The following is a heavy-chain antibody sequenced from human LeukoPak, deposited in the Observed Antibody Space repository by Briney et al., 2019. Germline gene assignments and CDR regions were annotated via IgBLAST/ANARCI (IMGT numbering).Heavy chain of an antibody. CDR3: ARDSSGYYYVFDY. Sequence: ASVNVSCKASGYTFTSYAMHWVRQAPGQRLEWMGWINAGNGNTKYSQKFQGRVTITRDTSASTAYMELSSLRSEDTAVYYCARDSSGYYYVFDYWGQGTLVAVSS. CDR1: GYTFTSYA. J-gene: IGHJ4*02. V-gene: IGHV1-3*01. CDR2: INAGNGNT. D-gene: IGHD3-22*01.